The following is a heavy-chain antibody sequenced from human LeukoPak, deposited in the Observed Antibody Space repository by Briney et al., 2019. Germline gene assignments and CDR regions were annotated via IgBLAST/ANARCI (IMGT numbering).Heavy chain of an antibody. V-gene: IGHV6-1*01. CDR1: VDTVSNNKGS. CDR3: ATDVGTTGWDTFDY. CDR2: RYYRSKRNN. J-gene: IGHJ4*02. D-gene: IGHD3-9*01. Sequence: LSLTCAISVDTVSNNKGSWNWIRQSPSRGLECLIKRYYRSKRNNDYAESLISRITISPVTTNNQFSLQLYAVTPEDTAVYYCATDVGTTGWDTFDYWGQGTLVTVSS.